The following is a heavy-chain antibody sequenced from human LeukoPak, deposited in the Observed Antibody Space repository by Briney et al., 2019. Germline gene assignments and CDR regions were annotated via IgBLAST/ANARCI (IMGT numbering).Heavy chain of an antibody. V-gene: IGHV3-53*01. D-gene: IGHD5-18*01. Sequence: QSGGSLRLSCAASGFTFSNYGMSWVRQAPGKGLEWVSIIYSGGSTYHADSVKGRFTISRDNSKNTLYLQMNSLRAEDTAVYYCARDPGYNYGYDYWGQGTLVTVSS. CDR1: GFTFSNYG. J-gene: IGHJ4*02. CDR2: IYSGGST. CDR3: ARDPGYNYGYDY.